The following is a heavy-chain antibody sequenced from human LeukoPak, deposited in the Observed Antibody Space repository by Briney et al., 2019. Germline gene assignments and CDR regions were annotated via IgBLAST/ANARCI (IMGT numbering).Heavy chain of an antibody. CDR2: ISGSGGST. V-gene: IGHV3-23*01. CDR3: AKDEDYGADSSFHY. D-gene: IGHD4-23*01. J-gene: IGHJ4*02. CDR1: EFTFSMFA. Sequence: PGGSLRLSCAASEFTFSMFAMSWVRQAPGKGLEWVSSISGSGGSTYYADSVKGRFTISRDNSKSTLYLQMHSLRAEDTAVYYCAKDEDYGADSSFHYWGQGTLVTVSS.